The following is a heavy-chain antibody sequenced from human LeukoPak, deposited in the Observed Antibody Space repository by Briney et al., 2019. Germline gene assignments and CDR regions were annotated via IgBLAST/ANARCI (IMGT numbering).Heavy chain of an antibody. V-gene: IGHV3-9*03. Sequence: GGSLRLSCAASGFTFDDYAMHWVRQAPGKGLEWVSGISWNSGSIGYADSVKGRFTISRDNAKNSLYLQMNSLRAEDMALYYCAKGDLAVAQGAFDIWGQGTMVTVSS. CDR2: ISWNSGSI. CDR3: AKGDLAVAQGAFDI. J-gene: IGHJ3*02. D-gene: IGHD6-19*01. CDR1: GFTFDDYA.